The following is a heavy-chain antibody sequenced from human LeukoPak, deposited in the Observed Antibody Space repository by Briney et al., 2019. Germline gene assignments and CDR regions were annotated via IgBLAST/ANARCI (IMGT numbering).Heavy chain of an antibody. CDR2: INHSGST. J-gene: IGHJ4*02. CDR1: GGSFSGYY. D-gene: IGHD3-3*01. CDR3: ASVSYYDFWSGIDY. Sequence: SETLSLTCAAYGGSFSGYYWSWIRQPPGKGLEWIGEINHSGSTNYNPSLKSRVTISVDTSKNQFSLKLSSVTAADTAVYYCASVSYYDFWSGIDYWGQGTLVTVSS. V-gene: IGHV4-34*01.